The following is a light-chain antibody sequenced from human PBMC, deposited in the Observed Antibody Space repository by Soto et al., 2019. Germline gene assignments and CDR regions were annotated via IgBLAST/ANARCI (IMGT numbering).Light chain of an antibody. V-gene: IGLV1-40*01. CDR1: SSNIGANYG. J-gene: IGLJ2*01. Sequence: QSVLTQPPSVSGAPGQRVTISCTGSSSNIGANYGVQWYQQFPGTAPRLLIYGNNNRPSGVPDRISGSKSGTSASLAITGLQAEDEAHYYCQSYDSSLSGVLFGGGTKLTVL. CDR2: GNN. CDR3: QSYDSSLSGVL.